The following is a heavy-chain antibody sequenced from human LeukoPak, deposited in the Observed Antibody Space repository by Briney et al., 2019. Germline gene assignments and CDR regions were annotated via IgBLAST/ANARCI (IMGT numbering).Heavy chain of an antibody. CDR1: GFTFSSYA. CDR2: ISYDGSNK. V-gene: IGHV3-30-3*01. J-gene: IGHJ4*02. CDR3: ASLASGIAVAGTRAMDFDY. Sequence: GRSLRLSCAASGFTFSSYAMHWVRQAPGKGLEWVAVISYDGSNKYYADSVKGRFTISGDNSKNTLYLQMNSLRAEDTTVYYCASLASGIAVAGTRAMDFDYWGQGTLVTVSS. D-gene: IGHD6-19*01.